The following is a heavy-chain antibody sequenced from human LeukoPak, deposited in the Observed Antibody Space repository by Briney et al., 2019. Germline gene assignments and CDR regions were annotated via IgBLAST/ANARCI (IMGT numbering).Heavy chain of an antibody. V-gene: IGHV1-69*05. D-gene: IGHD6-19*01. Sequence: VASVKVSCKASGGTFSSYAISWVRQAPGQGLEWMGRIIPIFGTANYAQKFQGRVTITTDESTSTAYMELSSLRSEDTAVYYCARSIGLYSSGWGQPAPGDAFDIWGQGTMVTVSS. CDR2: IIPIFGTA. J-gene: IGHJ3*02. CDR1: GGTFSSYA. CDR3: ARSIGLYSSGWGQPAPGDAFDI.